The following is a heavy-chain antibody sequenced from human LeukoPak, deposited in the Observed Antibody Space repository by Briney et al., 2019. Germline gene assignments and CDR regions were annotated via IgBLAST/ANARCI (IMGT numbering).Heavy chain of an antibody. V-gene: IGHV3-7*03. CDR3: AKETAMVRGVIVN. CDR2: IKPDEGEK. J-gene: IGHJ4*02. D-gene: IGHD3-10*01. CDR1: GFTFSSYS. Sequence: GGSLRLSCAASGFTFSSYSMNWVRQAPGKGLEWVANIKPDEGEKYYVDSVKGRFTVSRDNAKNSLYLQMNSLRAEDTAVYYCAKETAMVRGVIVNWGQGTLVTVSS.